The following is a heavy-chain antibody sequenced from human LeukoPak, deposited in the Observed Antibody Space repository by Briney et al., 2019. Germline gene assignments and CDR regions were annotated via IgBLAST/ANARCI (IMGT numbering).Heavy chain of an antibody. CDR3: AKASRQSSGWYFDY. D-gene: IGHD6-25*01. V-gene: IGHV3-53*01. Sequence: QLWGSLRLSCAASGFTVSDNYMNWVRQAPGKGLEWVSLIYSGGGTYYADSVKGQFTISRDNSKNTLSLQMNSLRAEDTAVYYCAKASRQSSGWYFDYWGQGTLVTVSS. CDR2: IYSGGGT. CDR1: GFTVSDNY. J-gene: IGHJ4*02.